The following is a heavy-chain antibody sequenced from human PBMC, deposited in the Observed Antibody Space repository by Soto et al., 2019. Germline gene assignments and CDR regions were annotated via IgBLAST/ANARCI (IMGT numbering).Heavy chain of an antibody. CDR1: GYTFTSYD. D-gene: IGHD2-2*01. Sequence: ASVKVSCKASGYTFTSYDINWVRQATGQGLEWMGWMNPNSGNTGYAQKFQGRVTMTRNTSISTAYMELSSLRSEDTAVYYCARGLWVVPAATDWFDPWGQGTLVTVSS. V-gene: IGHV1-8*01. CDR3: ARGLWVVPAATDWFDP. J-gene: IGHJ5*02. CDR2: MNPNSGNT.